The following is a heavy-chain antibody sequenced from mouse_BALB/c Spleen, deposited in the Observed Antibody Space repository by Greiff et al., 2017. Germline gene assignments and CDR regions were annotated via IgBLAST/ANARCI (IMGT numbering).Heavy chain of an antibody. D-gene: IGHD1-1*01. CDR1: GYTFTSYW. CDR3: ARSITTVVATWNY. Sequence: QVQLQQSGAELAKPGASVKMSCKASGYTFTSYWMHWVKQRPGQGLEWIGYINPSTGYTEYNQKFKDKATLTADKSSSTAYMQLSSLTSEDSAVYYCARSITTVVATWNYWGQGTTLTVSS. CDR2: INPSTGYT. V-gene: IGHV1-7*01. J-gene: IGHJ2*01.